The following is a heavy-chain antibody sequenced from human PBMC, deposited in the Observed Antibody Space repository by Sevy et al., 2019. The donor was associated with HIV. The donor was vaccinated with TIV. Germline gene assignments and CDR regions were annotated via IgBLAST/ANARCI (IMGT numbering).Heavy chain of an antibody. Sequence: GGSLRLSCAISGFTINEKYIIWVRQAPGKGLEWVSVIFSSGSTYADSAKGRFTISRDNSKNTVDLQMNSVRAEDTAVYYCVSLFLSYRSGWSYFDYWGQGTLVTVSS. J-gene: IGHJ4*02. CDR3: VSLFLSYRSGWSYFDY. V-gene: IGHV3-66*02. D-gene: IGHD6-19*01. CDR1: GFTINEKY. CDR2: IFSSGST.